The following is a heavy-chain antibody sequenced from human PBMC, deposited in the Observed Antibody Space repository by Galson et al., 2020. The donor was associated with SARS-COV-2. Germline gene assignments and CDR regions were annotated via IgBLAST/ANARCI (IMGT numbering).Heavy chain of an antibody. D-gene: IGHD3-10*01. CDR3: SREVRGVINFAD. CDR1: SHW. V-gene: IGHV3-7*03. J-gene: IGHJ4*02. Sequence: SHWMNWVRQAPGKGLEWVDNINQDGSEKYYVDSVKGRFTISRDDSKSIAYLQMNSLKTEDTAVYYCSREVRGVINFADWGQGTLVTVSS. CDR2: INQDGSEK.